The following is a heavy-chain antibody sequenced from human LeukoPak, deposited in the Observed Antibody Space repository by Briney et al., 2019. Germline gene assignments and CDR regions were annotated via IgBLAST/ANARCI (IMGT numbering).Heavy chain of an antibody. CDR1: GYTFTGYY. Sequence: ASVKVSCKASGYTFTGYYMHWVRQAPGQGLEWMGWINPNSGGTNYAQKFQGRVTMTRDTSISTAYMELSRLRSDDTAVYYCARDWSHMTGPDYWGQGTLVTVSS. J-gene: IGHJ4*02. CDR3: ARDWSHMTGPDY. V-gene: IGHV1-2*02. CDR2: INPNSGGT.